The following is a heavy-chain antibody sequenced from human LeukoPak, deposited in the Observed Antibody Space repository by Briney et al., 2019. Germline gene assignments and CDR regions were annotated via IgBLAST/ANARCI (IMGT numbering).Heavy chain of an antibody. CDR3: ARASNRYFYGSGCYYYMDY. J-gene: IGHJ4*02. CDR2: IIPIFGGA. Sequence: SAMVSSRAAAGTFISCASIWLLQPPAQGRLWMGCIIPIFGGANYAQTVQGRVTITADESKSTAYMEMSSLRSEDTAVYYCARASNRYFYGSGCYYYMDYWGKGTLVTVSS. D-gene: IGHD3-10*01. V-gene: IGHV1-69*13. CDR1: AGTFISCA.